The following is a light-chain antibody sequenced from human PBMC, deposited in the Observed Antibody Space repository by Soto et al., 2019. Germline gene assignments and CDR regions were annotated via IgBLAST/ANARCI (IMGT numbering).Light chain of an antibody. J-gene: IGLJ2*01. CDR3: GSFVGGTTLI. CDR2: EVI. CDR1: GSDVGAYNY. Sequence: SALTQSPSASGIRGQSVTISCSGTGSDVGAYNYLSWYQHHPGKAPKLIIYEVIKRPSGVPDRFSGSKSGTTASLTVSGLQTEDEAVYYCGSFVGGTTLIFGGGTKVTVL. V-gene: IGLV2-8*01.